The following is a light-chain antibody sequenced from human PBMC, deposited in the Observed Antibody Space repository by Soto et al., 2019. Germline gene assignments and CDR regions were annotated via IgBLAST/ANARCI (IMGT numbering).Light chain of an antibody. CDR3: QQYNSYPQT. CDR1: QSISTW. V-gene: IGKV1-5*01. J-gene: IGKJ1*01. CDR2: DAS. Sequence: GGRVTITCRASQSISTWLAWYQQKPGKAPKLLIYDASSLESGVPSRFSGSGSGTEFTLTISSLQPDDFATYYCQQYNSYPQTFGQGTKV.